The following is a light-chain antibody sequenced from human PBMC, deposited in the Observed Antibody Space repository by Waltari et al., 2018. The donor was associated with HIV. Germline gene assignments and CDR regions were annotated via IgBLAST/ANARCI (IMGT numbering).Light chain of an antibody. V-gene: IGKV1-39*01. Sequence: DIQVTQAPSSLSAAVGDRVTIYWRASQNLRNYVNWFQQRPGKAPTLLIHGASSLQSAVPSRFSGSGSGTDFTLIISGLQPEDIATYYCQQSLSVPYGSCGGGTKVEIK. CDR3: QQSLSVPYGS. CDR2: GAS. CDR1: QNLRNY. J-gene: IGKJ4*01.